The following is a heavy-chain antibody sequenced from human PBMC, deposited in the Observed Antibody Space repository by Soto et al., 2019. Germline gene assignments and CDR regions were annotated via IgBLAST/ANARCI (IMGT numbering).Heavy chain of an antibody. D-gene: IGHD6-13*01. J-gene: IGHJ4*02. V-gene: IGHV3-7*05. CDR1: GFTFSSYW. CDR3: ARDRRQQLVRGFDY. Sequence: PGGSLRLSCAASGFTFSSYWMSWVRQAPGKGLEWVANIKQDGSEKYYVDSVKGRFTISRDNAKNSLYLQMNSLRAEDTAVYYCARDRRQQLVRGFDYWGQGTLVTVSS. CDR2: IKQDGSEK.